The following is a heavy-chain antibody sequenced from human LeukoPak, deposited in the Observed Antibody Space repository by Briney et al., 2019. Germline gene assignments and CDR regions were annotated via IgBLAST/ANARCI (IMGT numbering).Heavy chain of an antibody. CDR1: GFTFSSYA. V-gene: IGHV3-23*01. Sequence: QTGGSLRLSCAASGFTFSSYAMSWVRQAPGKGLEWVSAISGSGGSTYYADSVKGRFTISRDNSKNTLYLQMNGLRAEDTAVYYCAKSQGVGATEYYFDYWGQGTLVTVSS. CDR3: AKSQGVGATEYYFDY. CDR2: ISGSGGST. D-gene: IGHD1-26*01. J-gene: IGHJ4*02.